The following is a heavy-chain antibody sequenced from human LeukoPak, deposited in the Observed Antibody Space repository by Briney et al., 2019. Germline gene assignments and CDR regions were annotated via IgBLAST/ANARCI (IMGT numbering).Heavy chain of an antibody. D-gene: IGHD3/OR15-3a*01. CDR1: GGSFSAYY. CDR3: AIDYMTGTGNARGY. J-gene: IGHJ4*02. V-gene: IGHV4-34*01. Sequence: SETLSLTCAVYGGSFSAYYWSWIRQSPGKGLEWIGEINHSGTTVYNPSLKSRVTLSVDTSMKQFSLKLNSVTAADTAVYYCAIDYMTGTGNARGYWGQGTLVTVSS. CDR2: INHSGTT.